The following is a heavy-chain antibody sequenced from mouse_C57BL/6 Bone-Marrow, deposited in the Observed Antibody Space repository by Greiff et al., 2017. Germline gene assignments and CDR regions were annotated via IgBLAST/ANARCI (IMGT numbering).Heavy chain of an antibody. CDR1: GSTFTSSW. CDR3: SISFCTTVDY. Sequence: QVQLQQPGAELLKPGASGKLSCKASGSTFTSSWITWVKQRPGKGLDWIGVINPNSGSTNYNEKFKSKATLTVDKSSSPAYMQLSSLTSENSAVYYCSISFCTTVDYWGQGTTLTVSS. J-gene: IGHJ2*01. CDR2: INPNSGST. D-gene: IGHD1-1*01. V-gene: IGHV1-64*01.